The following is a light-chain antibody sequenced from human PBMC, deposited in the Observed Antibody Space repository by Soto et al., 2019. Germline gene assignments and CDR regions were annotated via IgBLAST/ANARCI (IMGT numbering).Light chain of an antibody. V-gene: IGKV1-5*03. Sequence: DIQMTQSPSTLSAFVGDRVTITCRASQSLSGWLAWYQQKPGKAPKLLIYKATSLESGVPSRFSGSGSGTEFTLTISSLQPDDSATYHCQHYNGYPITFGGGTKVEIK. J-gene: IGKJ4*01. CDR3: QHYNGYPIT. CDR1: QSLSGW. CDR2: KAT.